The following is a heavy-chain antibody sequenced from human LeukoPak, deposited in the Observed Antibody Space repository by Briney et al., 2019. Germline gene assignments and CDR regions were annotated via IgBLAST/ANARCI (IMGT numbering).Heavy chain of an antibody. Sequence: GGSLRLSCAASGFTFSDYYMTWIHQAPGKGLEWVSYISSSATAKYYADSVKGRFTISRDNAKKSLYLQMNSLRAEDTAVYYCVPAYYYDSSSYFASPSFDSWGQGTLVTVSS. CDR3: VPAYYYDSSSYFASPSFDS. J-gene: IGHJ4*02. CDR2: ISSSATAK. V-gene: IGHV3-11*01. CDR1: GFTFSDYY. D-gene: IGHD3-22*01.